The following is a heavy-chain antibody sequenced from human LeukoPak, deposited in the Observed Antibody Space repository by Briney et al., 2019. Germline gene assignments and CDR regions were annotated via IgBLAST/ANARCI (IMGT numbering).Heavy chain of an antibody. CDR3: ARHEGVIAPSVGYMDV. Sequence: SETLSLTCTVSGGSISSSRYYWGWIRQPPGKGLEWIGSIYYSGSTHYNPSLKSRVIISVDTSKNQFSLKLSSVTAADTAVYYCARHEGVIAPSVGYMDVWGKGTTVTISS. D-gene: IGHD2-21*01. J-gene: IGHJ6*03. V-gene: IGHV4-39*01. CDR1: GGSISSSRYY. CDR2: IYYSGST.